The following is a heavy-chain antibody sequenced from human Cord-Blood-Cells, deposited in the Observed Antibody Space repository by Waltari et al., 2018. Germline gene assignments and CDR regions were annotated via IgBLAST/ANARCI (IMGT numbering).Heavy chain of an antibody. CDR1: GGSISSGSYY. Sequence: QVQLQESGPGLVKPSQTLSLTCTVSGGSISSGSYYWSWIRQPAGKGLEWIGYIYTSWSTNYNPSLKSRVTISVDTSKNQFSLKLSSVTAADTAVYYCARAPHTYYDFWSGYYPFTFDYWGQGTLVTVSS. D-gene: IGHD3-3*01. CDR2: IYTSWST. CDR3: ARAPHTYYDFWSGYYPFTFDY. V-gene: IGHV4-61*09. J-gene: IGHJ4*02.